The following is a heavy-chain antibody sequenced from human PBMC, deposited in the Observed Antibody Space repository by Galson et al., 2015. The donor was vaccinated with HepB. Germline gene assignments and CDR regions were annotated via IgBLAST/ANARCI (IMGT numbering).Heavy chain of an antibody. Sequence: SLRLSCAASGFTFSSYAMHWVRQAPGKGLEWVAVISYDGSNKYYADSVKGRFTISRDNSKNTLYLQMNSLRAEDTAVYYCARDPLKLGYSSSWADYWGQGTLVTVSS. D-gene: IGHD6-13*01. CDR1: GFTFSSYA. J-gene: IGHJ4*02. CDR3: ARDPLKLGYSSSWADY. V-gene: IGHV3-30-3*01. CDR2: ISYDGSNK.